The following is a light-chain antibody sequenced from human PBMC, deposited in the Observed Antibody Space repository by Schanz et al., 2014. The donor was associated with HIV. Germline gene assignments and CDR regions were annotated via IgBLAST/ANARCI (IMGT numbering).Light chain of an antibody. CDR2: GAS. V-gene: IGKV3-20*01. CDR1: ESVINSY. CDR3: QQYGGSPRT. Sequence: EIVLTQSPGTLSLSPGERATLSCRASESVINSYLAWYQQKPGQAPRLLIYGASNRATGIPARFSGSGSGTDFTLTISRLEPEDFAVYYCQQYGGSPRTFGQGTKVEIK. J-gene: IGKJ1*01.